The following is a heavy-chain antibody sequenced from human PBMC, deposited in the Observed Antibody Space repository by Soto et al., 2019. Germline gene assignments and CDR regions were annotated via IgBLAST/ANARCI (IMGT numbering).Heavy chain of an antibody. CDR1: GYTFTEYD. Sequence: SVKVSCKTSGYTFTEYDLNWVRQAPGQGLEYMGWVSPENRNAGYAPQFRGRVSMTTDTSISTAYLELTNLTYEDTAVYYCEMTTGFWGQGTMVTVSS. V-gene: IGHV1-8*01. CDR2: VSPENRNA. J-gene: IGHJ4*02. CDR3: EMTTGF. D-gene: IGHD1-1*01.